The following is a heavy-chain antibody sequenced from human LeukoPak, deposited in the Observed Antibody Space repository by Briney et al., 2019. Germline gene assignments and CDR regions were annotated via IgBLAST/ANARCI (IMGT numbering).Heavy chain of an antibody. J-gene: IGHJ4*02. Sequence: ASVKVSCKASGYTFTGDYMHWVRQAPGQGLEWMGWINPNSGGTNYAQKFQGRVTMTRDTSISTAYMELSRLRSDDTAVYYCARVRRFGELWASYFDYWGQGTLVTVSS. V-gene: IGHV1-2*02. D-gene: IGHD3-10*01. CDR2: INPNSGGT. CDR1: GYTFTGDY. CDR3: ARVRRFGELWASYFDY.